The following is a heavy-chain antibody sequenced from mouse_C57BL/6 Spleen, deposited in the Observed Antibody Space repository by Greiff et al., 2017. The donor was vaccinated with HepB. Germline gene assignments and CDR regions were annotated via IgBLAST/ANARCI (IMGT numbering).Heavy chain of an antibody. V-gene: IGHV1-61*01. D-gene: IGHD1-1*01. CDR1: GYTFTSYW. CDR3: ARGDYYGSSDY. J-gene: IGHJ2*01. CDR2: IYPSDSET. Sequence: QVQLQQPGAELVRPGSSVKLSCKASGYTFTSYWMYWVKQRPGQGLEWIGNIYPSDSETHYNQKFKDKATLTVDKSSSTAYMQLSSLTSEDSAVYYCARGDYYGSSDYWGQGTTLTVSS.